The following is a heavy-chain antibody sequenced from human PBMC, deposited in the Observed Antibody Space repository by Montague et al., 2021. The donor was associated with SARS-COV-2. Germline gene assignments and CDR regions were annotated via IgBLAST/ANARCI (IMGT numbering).Heavy chain of an antibody. Sequence: SETLSLTCTVSGGSITGYYWSWLRRSPGKGLEWIAYIYDGGAVNYNPSLASRVVISTDTSKNQLSLKVNSVTAAATAVYYCVRDHPYGGPRGAYDIWGQGTVVTVSS. CDR1: GGSITGYY. V-gene: IGHV4-59*01. CDR3: VRDHPYGGPRGAYDI. J-gene: IGHJ3*02. CDR2: IYDGGAV. D-gene: IGHD4-23*01.